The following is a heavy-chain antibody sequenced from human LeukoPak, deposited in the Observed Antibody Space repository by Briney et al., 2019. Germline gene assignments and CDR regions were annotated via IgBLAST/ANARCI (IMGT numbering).Heavy chain of an antibody. CDR2: IYEGDST. D-gene: IGHD1-26*01. CDR3: AREESGSYFRY. V-gene: IGHV3-53*01. J-gene: IGHJ4*02. CDR1: GFSVINNY. Sequence: GGSLRLSCAASGFSVINNYMSWVRQAPGKGLEWVSVIYEGDSTYYADSVKGQFTITRDNSKNTLYLQMNSLRAEDTAVYYCAREESGSYFRYWGQGTLVTVSS.